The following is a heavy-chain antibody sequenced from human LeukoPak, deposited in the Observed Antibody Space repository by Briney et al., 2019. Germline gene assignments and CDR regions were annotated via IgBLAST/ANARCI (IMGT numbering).Heavy chain of an antibody. CDR1: GFTFDDYA. D-gene: IGHD3-22*01. J-gene: IGHJ4*02. V-gene: IGHV3-9*01. Sequence: PGGSLRLSCAASGFTFDDYAMHWVRQAPGKGLEWVSGISWNSGSIGYADSVKGRFTISRDNAKNSLYLQMNSLRAEDTALYYCAKAAGYYDSSGPQEYWGQGTLVTVSS. CDR3: AKAAGYYDSSGPQEY. CDR2: ISWNSGSI.